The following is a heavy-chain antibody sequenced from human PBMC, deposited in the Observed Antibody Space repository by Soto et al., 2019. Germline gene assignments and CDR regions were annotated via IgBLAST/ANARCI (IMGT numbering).Heavy chain of an antibody. CDR1: GYTFTGYY. D-gene: IGHD2-15*01. V-gene: IGHV1-2*02. Sequence: ASVKVSCKASGYTFTGYYMHWVRQAPGQGLEWMGWINPNSGGTNYAQKFQGRVTMTRETSISTAYMELSRLRSDDTAVYYCARADCSGGRCYTFDYWGQGPRVTVSS. J-gene: IGHJ4*02. CDR3: ARADCSGGRCYTFDY. CDR2: INPNSGGT.